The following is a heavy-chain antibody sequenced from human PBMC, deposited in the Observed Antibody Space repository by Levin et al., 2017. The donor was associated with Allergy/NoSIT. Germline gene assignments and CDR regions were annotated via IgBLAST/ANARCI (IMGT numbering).Heavy chain of an antibody. V-gene: IGHV4-34*01. CDR3: ARCVRGVRYYGSGSYPDAYYYYGMDV. J-gene: IGHJ6*02. D-gene: IGHD3-10*01. CDR2: INHSGST. CDR1: GGSFSGYY. Sequence: SETLSLTCAVYGGSFSGYYWSWIRQPPGKGLEWIGEINHSGSTNYNPSLKSRVTISVDTSKNQFSLKLSSVTAADTAVYYCARCVRGVRYYGSGSYPDAYYYYGMDVWGQGTTVTVSS.